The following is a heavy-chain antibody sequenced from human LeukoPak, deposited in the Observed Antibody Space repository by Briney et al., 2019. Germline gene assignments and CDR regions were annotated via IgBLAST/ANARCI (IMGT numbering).Heavy chain of an antibody. CDR3: ASYGSWGGFDY. CDR1: GFTFSSYS. CDR2: IGYDESKK. D-gene: IGHD6-13*01. Sequence: GGSLRLSCAASGFTFSSYSMNWVRQAPGKGLEWVAFIGYDESKKYYAESVKGRFTISRDDSKNTLYLQMSALKTEDTAVYYCASYGSWGGFDYWGQGTLVTVSS. J-gene: IGHJ4*02. V-gene: IGHV3-30*02.